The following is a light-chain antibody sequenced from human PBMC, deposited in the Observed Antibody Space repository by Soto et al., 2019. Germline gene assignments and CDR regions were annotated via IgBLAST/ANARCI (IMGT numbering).Light chain of an antibody. CDR2: DAS. Sequence: EIVLTQSPATLSLSPGERATLSCRASQSVSSYLAWYQQKPGQAPRLLIYDASNRAPGIPARFSGSGSGTDFTLTIGRLEPEDFAVYYCQQRSNWPLTFGGGTKVEIK. V-gene: IGKV3-11*01. J-gene: IGKJ4*01. CDR1: QSVSSY. CDR3: QQRSNWPLT.